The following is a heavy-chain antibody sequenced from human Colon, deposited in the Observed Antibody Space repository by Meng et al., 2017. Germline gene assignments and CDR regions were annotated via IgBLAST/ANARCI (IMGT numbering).Heavy chain of an antibody. Sequence: QGQRPEASPGLVRPSDTLSRICSVSGGSISTYYWSWIRHPPGKGLEWIGNNYYSGSTNYNPSLASRVTISVDSSKNQFSLKLSSVTAADTAVYYCARHQNGGTYPLDYWGQGTLVTVSS. CDR2: NYYSGST. D-gene: IGHD3-16*02. CDR1: GGSISTYY. J-gene: IGHJ4*02. CDR3: ARHQNGGTYPLDY. V-gene: IGHV4-59*08.